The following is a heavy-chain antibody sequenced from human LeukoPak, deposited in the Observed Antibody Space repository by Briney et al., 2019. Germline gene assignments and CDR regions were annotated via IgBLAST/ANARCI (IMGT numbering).Heavy chain of an antibody. V-gene: IGHV4-39*07. CDR3: ARTPYDYVWGSYRYSWFDY. Sequence: SETLSLTCTVSGGSISSSSYYWGWIRQPPGKGLEWIGSIYYSGSTYYNPSLKSRVTISVDTSKNQFSLKLSSVTAADTAVYYCARTPYDYVWGSYRYSWFDYWGQGTLVTVSS. CDR1: GGSISSSSYY. CDR2: IYYSGST. D-gene: IGHD3-16*02. J-gene: IGHJ4*02.